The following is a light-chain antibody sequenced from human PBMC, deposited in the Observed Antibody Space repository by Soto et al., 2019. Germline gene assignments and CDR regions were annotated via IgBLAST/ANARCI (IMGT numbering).Light chain of an antibody. CDR1: SSDVGGYNY. J-gene: IGLJ2*01. V-gene: IGLV2-14*01. Sequence: QSALTQPASVSGSPGQSITISCTGTSSDVGGYNYVSWYQQHPGKAPKLMIYDVSNRHSGVSNRFSGSKSGNTASLTISGLQAEDEADYYCSSYTSSSTLVFGGGTKLTLL. CDR3: SSYTSSSTLV. CDR2: DVS.